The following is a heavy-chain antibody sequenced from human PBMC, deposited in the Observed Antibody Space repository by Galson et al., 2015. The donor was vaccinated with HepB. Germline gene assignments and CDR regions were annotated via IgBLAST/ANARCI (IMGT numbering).Heavy chain of an antibody. CDR2: INPDESHK. Sequence: LRLSCAASGFTFSTSWMNWVRQAPGKGLEWVANINPDESHKDYVDSVKGRFTISRDNAKNSLYLQMNSLRAEDTAVYYCAKDSAYCGGDCYPVDAFDIWGQGTMVTVSS. CDR3: AKDSAYCGGDCYPVDAFDI. CDR1: GFTFSTSW. D-gene: IGHD2-21*01. V-gene: IGHV3-7*03. J-gene: IGHJ3*02.